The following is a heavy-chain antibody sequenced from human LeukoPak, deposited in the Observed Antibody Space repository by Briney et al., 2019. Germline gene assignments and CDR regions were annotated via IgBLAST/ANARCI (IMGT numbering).Heavy chain of an antibody. CDR2: INPNSGGT. CDR1: GDTFTGYY. CDR3: ATELMAMAGLKRYYFDY. V-gene: IGHV1-2*02. Sequence: ASVKVSCKASGDTFTGYYMHWVRQAPGQGLEWMGWINPNSGGTNYAQKFQGRVTMTRDTSISTAYMELSRLRSDDTAVYYCATELMAMAGLKRYYFDYWGQGTLVTVSS. J-gene: IGHJ4*02. D-gene: IGHD6-19*01.